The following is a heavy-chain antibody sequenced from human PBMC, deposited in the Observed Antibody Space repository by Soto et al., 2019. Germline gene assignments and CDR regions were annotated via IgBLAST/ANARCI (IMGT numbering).Heavy chain of an antibody. V-gene: IGHV4-59*01. J-gene: IGHJ5*02. Sequence: SETLSLTCTVSGGSISSYYWSWIRQPPGKGLEWIGYVYYSGSTNYNPSLKSRVIISVDTSKNQFSLKLSSVTTADTAVYYCARDGRYCSGGSCYRFDPWGQGTQVTVSS. CDR3: ARDGRYCSGGSCYRFDP. CDR2: VYYSGST. CDR1: GGSISSYY. D-gene: IGHD2-15*01.